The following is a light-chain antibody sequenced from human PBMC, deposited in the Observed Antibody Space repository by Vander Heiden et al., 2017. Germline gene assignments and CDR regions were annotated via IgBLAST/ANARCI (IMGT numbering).Light chain of an antibody. Sequence: DAVTSQSPLSPPVTLGQPASISCRSSPTLVSSDGNTYLNWFQQRPGQSPRRLIYGVSNRDSGVPDRFSGSGSGTDFTLKISRVEAEDVGIYYCMQNTHWPRTFGQGTKVEIK. J-gene: IGKJ1*01. CDR2: GVS. CDR3: MQNTHWPRT. V-gene: IGKV2-30*01. CDR1: PTLVSSDGNTY.